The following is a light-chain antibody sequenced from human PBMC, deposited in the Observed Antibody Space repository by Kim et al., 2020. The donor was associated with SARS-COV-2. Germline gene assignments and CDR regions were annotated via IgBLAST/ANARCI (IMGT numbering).Light chain of an antibody. CDR2: EVS. J-gene: IGLJ1*01. CDR3: SSYAGSNNFV. V-gene: IGLV2-8*01. CDR1: SSDVGGYNS. Sequence: QSVTISCTGTSSDVGGYNSVSWYQQHPGKAPKLMIYEVSKRPSGVPDRFSGSKSGNTASLTVSGLQAEDEADYYCSSYAGSNNFVFGTGTKVTVL.